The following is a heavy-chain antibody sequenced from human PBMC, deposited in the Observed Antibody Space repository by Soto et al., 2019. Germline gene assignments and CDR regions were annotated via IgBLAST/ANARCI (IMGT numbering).Heavy chain of an antibody. D-gene: IGHD3-10*01. J-gene: IGHJ6*02. V-gene: IGHV3-30-3*01. CDR3: ARDGRGDYYYYGMDV. CDR1: GFTFSSYA. Sequence: GGSLRLSCAASGFTFSSYAMHWVRQAPGKGLEWVAVISYDGSNKYYADSVKGRFTISRDNSKNTLYLQMNSLRAEDTAVYYCARDGRGDYYYYGMDVWGQGTTVTVSS. CDR2: ISYDGSNK.